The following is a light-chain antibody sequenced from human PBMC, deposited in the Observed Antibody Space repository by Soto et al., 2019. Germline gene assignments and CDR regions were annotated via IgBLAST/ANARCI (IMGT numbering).Light chain of an antibody. V-gene: IGKV1-5*03. CDR2: KAS. CDR1: QTISSW. CDR3: QQSYSTPPWT. Sequence: DIQMTPSPSTLSGSVGDRVTITCRASQTISSWLAWYQQKPGKAPKLLIYKASTLKSGVPSRFSGSGSGTDFALTISSLQPEDFATYFCQQSYSTPPWTFGQGTKVDIK. J-gene: IGKJ1*01.